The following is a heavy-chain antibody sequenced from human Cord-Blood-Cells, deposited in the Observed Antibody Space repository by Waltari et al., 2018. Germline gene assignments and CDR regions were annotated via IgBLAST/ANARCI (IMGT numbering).Heavy chain of an antibody. V-gene: IGHV1-2*02. CDR1: GYTFPAYY. CDR3: ALFDY. J-gene: IGHJ4*02. Sequence: QVQLVQSGAEVKKPGASVKGSCQASGYTFPAYYMHWVRQAPGQGLAWMGWINPKRVGTNDAQKFQGRVTMTRDTSISTAYMELSRLRSDDTAVYYCALFDYWGQGTLVTVSS. CDR2: INPKRVGT.